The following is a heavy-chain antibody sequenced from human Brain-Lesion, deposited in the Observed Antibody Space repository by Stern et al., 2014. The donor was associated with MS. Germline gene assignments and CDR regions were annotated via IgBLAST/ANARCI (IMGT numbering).Heavy chain of an antibody. V-gene: IGHV1-3*01. J-gene: IGHJ4*02. D-gene: IGHD3-22*01. CDR1: GYTFIRYA. CDR3: ARDDHRDSSVHYAPFDY. Sequence: QDQLVESGAEVKKPGASVKVSCKASGYTFIRYAMQWVRQAPGQRLEWMGRINGVASKKKNSPKFQRRVTINRETSAKTVYMDMVSLRSEDTAVYYCARDDHRDSSVHYAPFDYWGQGTRVTVSS. CDR2: INGVASKK.